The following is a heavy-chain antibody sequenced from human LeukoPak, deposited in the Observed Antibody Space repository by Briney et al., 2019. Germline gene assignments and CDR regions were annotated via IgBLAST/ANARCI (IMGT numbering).Heavy chain of an antibody. J-gene: IGHJ4*02. CDR3: ARDLVGATSDY. V-gene: IGHV4-39*07. CDR1: GGSISSSSYY. Sequence: SETLSLTCTVSGGSISSSSYYWGWIRQPPGKGLEWIGSIYYSGSTYYNPSLKSRVTISVDTSKNQFSLKLSSVTAADTAVYYCARDLVGATSDYWGQGTLVTASS. CDR2: IYYSGST. D-gene: IGHD1-26*01.